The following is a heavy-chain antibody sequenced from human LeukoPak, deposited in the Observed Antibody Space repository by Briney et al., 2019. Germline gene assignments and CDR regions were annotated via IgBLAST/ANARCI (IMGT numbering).Heavy chain of an antibody. CDR2: ISGSGVST. V-gene: IGHV3-23*01. D-gene: IGHD2-15*01. CDR3: AKDGLGYCTGGSCGYFDY. CDR1: GFTFSSYV. Sequence: GGSLRLSCAASGFTFSSYVMSWVRQAPGKGLEWVSAISGSGVSTYYADSVKGRFTISRDNSKNTLSLQMHSLRAEDTAAYYCAKDGLGYCTGGSCGYFDYWGQGTLVTVSS. J-gene: IGHJ4*02.